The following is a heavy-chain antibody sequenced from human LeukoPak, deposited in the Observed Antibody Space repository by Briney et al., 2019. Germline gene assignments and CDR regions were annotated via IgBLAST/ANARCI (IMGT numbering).Heavy chain of an antibody. D-gene: IGHD5-18*01. CDR3: TRGPIQLWLYHGMDV. V-gene: IGHV3-49*04. J-gene: IGHJ6*02. Sequence: PGRSLRLSCTVSGFTFGDHAMSWVRQAPGKGLEWVGYIRSKTYGGTTEYAASVKGRFIISRDDFTSIAYLQMNSLKTEDTAVYYCTRGPIQLWLYHGMDVWGQGTTVTVSS. CDR2: IRSKTYGGTT. CDR1: GFTFGDHA.